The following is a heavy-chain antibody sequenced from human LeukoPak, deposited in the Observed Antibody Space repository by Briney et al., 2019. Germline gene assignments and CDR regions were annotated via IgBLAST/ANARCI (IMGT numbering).Heavy chain of an antibody. D-gene: IGHD2-2*01. CDR3: ARLGYCSSTSCYDY. V-gene: IGHV4-4*07. J-gene: IGHJ4*02. CDR2: IYTSGST. CDR1: GGSISSYY. Sequence: MPSETLSLTCTVSGGSISSYYWIWIRQPAGKGLEWIGRIYTSGSTNYNPSLKSRVTISVDKSKNQFSLKLSSVTAADTAVYYCARLGYCSSTSCYDYWGQGTLVTVSS.